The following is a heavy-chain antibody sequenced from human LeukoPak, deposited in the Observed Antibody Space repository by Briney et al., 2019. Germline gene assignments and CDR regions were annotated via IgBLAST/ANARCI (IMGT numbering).Heavy chain of an antibody. J-gene: IGHJ5*02. V-gene: IGHV3-11*01. CDR1: GFTFSDYY. CDR2: ISSSGSTI. Sequence: GGSLRLSCAASGFTFSDYYMSWIRQAPGKGLKWVSYISSSGSTIYYADSVKGRFTISRDNAKNSLYLQMNSLRAEDTAVYYCARVGVYYYDSSGYSNWFDPWGQGTLVTVSS. D-gene: IGHD3-22*01. CDR3: ARVGVYYYDSSGYSNWFDP.